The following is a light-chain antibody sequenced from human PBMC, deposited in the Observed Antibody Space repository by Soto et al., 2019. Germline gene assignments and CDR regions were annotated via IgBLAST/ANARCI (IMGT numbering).Light chain of an antibody. V-gene: IGKV1-9*01. J-gene: IGKJ5*01. Sequence: IQLTQSPCSLSASVGDRVTITCRASQGIGCYLAWYQQKPGKAPKLLIYSASTLQSGVPSGFTGSGSGTDFTLTISSLQPEDFATYYCQQLNSYPITFGQGTRLEIK. CDR1: QGIGCY. CDR2: SAS. CDR3: QQLNSYPIT.